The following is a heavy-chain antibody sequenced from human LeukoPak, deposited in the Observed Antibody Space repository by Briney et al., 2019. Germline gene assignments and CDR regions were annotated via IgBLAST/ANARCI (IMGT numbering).Heavy chain of an antibody. CDR2: INHSGST. J-gene: IGHJ4*02. CDR1: GGSFSGYY. CDR3: ARAPHIVVVLYGNYFDY. D-gene: IGHD2-21*01. Sequence: SETLSLTCAVYGGSFSGYYWSWIRQPPGKGLEWIGEINHSGSTNYNPSLKSRVTISVDTSKNQFPLKLSSVTAADTAVYYCARAPHIVVVLYGNYFDYWGQGTLVTVSS. V-gene: IGHV4-34*01.